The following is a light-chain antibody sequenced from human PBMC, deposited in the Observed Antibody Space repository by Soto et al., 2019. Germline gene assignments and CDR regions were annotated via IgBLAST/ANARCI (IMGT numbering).Light chain of an antibody. J-gene: IGKJ3*01. Sequence: DIQMTQSPSSLSASVGDRVTITCRASQSITNSLNWYQHKPGKAPTLVVYAASSLQSWVPSRFSGSGSGTDFTLTISSLQPEDFATYFCQQGHSMPFTFGPGTKVDIK. V-gene: IGKV1-39*01. CDR2: AAS. CDR3: QQGHSMPFT. CDR1: QSITNS.